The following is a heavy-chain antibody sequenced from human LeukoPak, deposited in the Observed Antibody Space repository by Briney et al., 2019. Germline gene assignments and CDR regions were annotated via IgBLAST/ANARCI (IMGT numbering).Heavy chain of an antibody. V-gene: IGHV3-23*01. Sequence: PGGSLRLSCAASGFTFSSYGMSWVRQAPGKGLEWVSAISGSGGSTYYADSVKGRFTISRDNSKNTLYLQMNSLRAEDTAVYYCATLVRGVSDYFDYWGQGTLVTVSS. CDR3: ATLVRGVSDYFDY. D-gene: IGHD3-10*01. J-gene: IGHJ4*02. CDR1: GFTFSSYG. CDR2: ISGSGGST.